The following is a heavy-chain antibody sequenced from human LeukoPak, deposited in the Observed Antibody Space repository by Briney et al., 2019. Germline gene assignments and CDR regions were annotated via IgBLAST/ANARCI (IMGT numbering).Heavy chain of an antibody. CDR1: GYTFSVYY. D-gene: IGHD2-21*02. V-gene: IGHV1-2*02. CDR3: ARGVLLQGRGASDI. J-gene: IGHJ3*02. Sequence: ASVKVSCKASGYTFSVYYIHWMRQAPGQGLEWMGWIVPNNGGTNYAQKFQDRVTMTRDTSISTAYMELSSLTDDDTAVYYCARGVLLQGRGASDIWGQGTMVTVSS. CDR2: IVPNNGGT.